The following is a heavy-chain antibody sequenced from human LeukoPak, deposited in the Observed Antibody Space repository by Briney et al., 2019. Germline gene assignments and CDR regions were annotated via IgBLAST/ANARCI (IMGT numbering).Heavy chain of an antibody. CDR2: IYYSGST. V-gene: IGHV4-59*01. Sequence: SETLSLTCTVSGGSISSYYWSWIRQPPGKGLEWIGYIYYSGSTNYNPSLKSRVTISVDTSKNQFSLKLSSVTAADTAVYYCARDGGVGSGSWTYYYYGMDVWGQGTTVTVSS. D-gene: IGHD6-13*01. CDR1: GGSISSYY. J-gene: IGHJ6*02. CDR3: ARDGGVGSGSWTYYYYGMDV.